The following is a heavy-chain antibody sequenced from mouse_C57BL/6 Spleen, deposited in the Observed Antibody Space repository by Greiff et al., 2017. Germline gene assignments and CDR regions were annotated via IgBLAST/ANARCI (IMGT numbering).Heavy chain of an antibody. CDR3: ARNYYDYVYFDY. D-gene: IGHD2-4*01. V-gene: IGHV1-52*01. Sequence: VQLQQPGAELVRPGSSVKLSCKASGYTFTSYWMHWVKQRPIQGLEWIGNIDPSDSETHYNQKFKDKATLTVDKSSSTAYMQLSSLTSEDSAVXYCARNYYDYVYFDYWGQGTTLTVSS. J-gene: IGHJ2*01. CDR2: IDPSDSET. CDR1: GYTFTSYW.